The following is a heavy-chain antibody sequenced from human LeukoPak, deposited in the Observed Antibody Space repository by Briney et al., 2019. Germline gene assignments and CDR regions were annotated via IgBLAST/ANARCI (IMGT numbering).Heavy chain of an antibody. CDR2: IYTSGST. CDR1: GGSISSYY. Sequence: PSETLSLTCTVSGGSISSYYWSWIRQPAGKGLEWIGRIYTSGSTNYNPSLKSRVTMSVDTSKNQFSLKLSSVTAADTAVYYCARGAVVVPAAIPPIFDYWGQGTLVTVSS. D-gene: IGHD2-2*02. J-gene: IGHJ4*02. V-gene: IGHV4-4*07. CDR3: ARGAVVVPAAIPPIFDY.